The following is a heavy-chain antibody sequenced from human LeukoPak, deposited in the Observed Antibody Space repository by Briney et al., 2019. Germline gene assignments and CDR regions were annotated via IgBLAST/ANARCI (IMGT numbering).Heavy chain of an antibody. Sequence: GASVKVSCKVSGYTPTELSMHWVRQAPGKGLEWMGGFDPEDGETIYAQKFQGRVTMTEDTSTDTAYMDLSSLRSEDTAVDYCAFRGYCSSTSCRDDGDYWGQGTLVTVSS. CDR2: FDPEDGET. CDR3: AFRGYCSSTSCRDDGDY. J-gene: IGHJ4*02. CDR1: GYTPTELS. V-gene: IGHV1-24*01. D-gene: IGHD2-2*01.